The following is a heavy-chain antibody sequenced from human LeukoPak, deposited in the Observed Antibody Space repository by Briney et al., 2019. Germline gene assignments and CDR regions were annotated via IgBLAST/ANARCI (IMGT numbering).Heavy chain of an antibody. J-gene: IGHJ4*02. V-gene: IGHV3-9*01. CDR1: GFTFDDYA. D-gene: IGHD3-22*01. Sequence: GGSLRLSCAASGFTFDDYAMHWVRQAPGKGLEWVSGISWNGGSIGYADSVKGRFTISRDNAKNSLYLQMNSLRAEDTAVYYCARRENYYDSSGYYLNWGQGTLVTVSS. CDR3: ARRENYYDSSGYYLN. CDR2: ISWNGGSI.